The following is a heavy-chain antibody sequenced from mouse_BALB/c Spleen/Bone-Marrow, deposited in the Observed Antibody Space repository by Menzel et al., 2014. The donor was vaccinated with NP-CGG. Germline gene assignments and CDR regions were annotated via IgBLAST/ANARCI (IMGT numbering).Heavy chain of an antibody. CDR2: IYPGNGDT. Sequence: LQQSGADLVKPGASVKMSCKASGYTFTSYNMHWVKETPGQGLEWIGAIYPGNGDTSYNQKFKGKATLTADKSSSTAYMPLSSLTTEDSAVYYCARGGYDNCLFYAMDCWGQGTSVTASS. V-gene: IGHV1-12*01. CDR3: ARGGYDNCLFYAMDC. D-gene: IGHD2-10*02. J-gene: IGHJ4*01. CDR1: GYTFTSYN.